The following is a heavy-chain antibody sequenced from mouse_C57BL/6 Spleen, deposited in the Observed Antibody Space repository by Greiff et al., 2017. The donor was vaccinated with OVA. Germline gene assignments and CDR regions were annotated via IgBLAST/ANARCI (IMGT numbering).Heavy chain of an antibody. V-gene: IGHV5-17*01. CDR1: GFTFSDYG. D-gene: IGHD1-1*01. J-gene: IGHJ1*03. CDR2: ISSGSSTI. CDR3: ARAYYGSSLRWYFDV. Sequence: DVMLVESGGGLVKPGGSLKLSCAASGFTFSDYGMHWVRQAPEKGLEWVAYISSGSSTIYYADTVKGRFTISRDNAKNTLFLQMTSLRSEDTAMYYCARAYYGSSLRWYFDVWGTGTTVTVSS.